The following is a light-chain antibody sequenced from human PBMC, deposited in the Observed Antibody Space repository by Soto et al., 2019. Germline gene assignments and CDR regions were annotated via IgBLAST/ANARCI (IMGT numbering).Light chain of an antibody. Sequence: EIFWTRSPATLSLSPWERATLCCRSIQSVSTYLGWVQQVSGQAHRLLIYDASNRANGIPARFSGSWSGPDFAPTISSLEPEDFELSQRKQRRKWTRPFAKRNXVDIK. V-gene: IGKV3-11*01. CDR2: DAS. CDR3: KQRRKWTRP. CDR1: QSVSTY. J-gene: IGKJ1*01.